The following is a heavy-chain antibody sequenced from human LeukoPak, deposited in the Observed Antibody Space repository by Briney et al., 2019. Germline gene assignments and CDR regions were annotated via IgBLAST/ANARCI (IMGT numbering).Heavy chain of an antibody. CDR1: GFTFSSYG. CDR2: IWFDGSYK. D-gene: IGHD3-22*01. V-gene: IGHV3-30*19. Sequence: PGRSLRLSCAASGFTFSSYGMHWVRQAPGKGLEWVAVIWFDGSYKYYADSVKGRVTVSRDNSKNTVYLEVTSLRPEDTAIYYCAREGDNRSGYLDYWGQGTLVTVSS. CDR3: AREGDNRSGYLDY. J-gene: IGHJ4*02.